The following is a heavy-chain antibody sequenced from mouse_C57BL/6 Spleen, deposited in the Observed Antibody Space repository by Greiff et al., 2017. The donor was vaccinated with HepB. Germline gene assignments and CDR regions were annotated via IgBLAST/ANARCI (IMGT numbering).Heavy chain of an antibody. J-gene: IGHJ4*01. D-gene: IGHD4-1*01. CDR3: ARANWDTAMDY. CDR1: GYSITSGYY. V-gene: IGHV3-6*01. Sequence: ESGPGLVKPSQSLSLTCSVTGYSITSGYYWNWIRQFPGNKLEWMGYISYDGSNNYNPSLKNRISITRDTSKNQFFLKLNSVTTEDTATYYCARANWDTAMDYWGQGTSVTVSS. CDR2: ISYDGSN.